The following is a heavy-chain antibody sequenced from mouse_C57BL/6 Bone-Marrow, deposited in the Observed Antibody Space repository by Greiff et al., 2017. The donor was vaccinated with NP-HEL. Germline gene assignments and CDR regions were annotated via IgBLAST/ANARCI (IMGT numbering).Heavy chain of an antibody. V-gene: IGHV7-3*01. CDR1: GFTFTDYY. CDR2: IRNKANGYTT. CDR3: ARYIPNWDRDYFDY. D-gene: IGHD4-1*01. Sequence: EVKVEESGGGLVQPGGSLSLSCAASGFTFTDYYMSWVRQPPGKALEWLGFIRNKANGYTTEYSASVKGRFTISRDNSQSILYLQMNALRAEDSATYYCARYIPNWDRDYFDYWGQGTTLTVSS. J-gene: IGHJ2*01.